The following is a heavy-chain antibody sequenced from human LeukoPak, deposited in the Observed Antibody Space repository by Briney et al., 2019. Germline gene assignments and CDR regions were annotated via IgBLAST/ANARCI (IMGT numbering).Heavy chain of an antibody. J-gene: IGHJ5*02. CDR2: IHYTGTT. Sequence: PSETLSLTCTVSGGSINSYYWSWIRQPPGKGLECIGYIHYTGTTNYNPSLKSRVTISVDTSKSQFSLKLSSVTAADTAIYYCARGGYYGSGNDFRFDPWGQGTLVTVSS. D-gene: IGHD3-10*01. V-gene: IGHV4-59*01. CDR3: ARGGYYGSGNDFRFDP. CDR1: GGSINSYY.